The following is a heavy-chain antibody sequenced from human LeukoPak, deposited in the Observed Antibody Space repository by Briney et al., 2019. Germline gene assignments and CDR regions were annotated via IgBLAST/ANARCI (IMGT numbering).Heavy chain of an antibody. D-gene: IGHD6-6*01. Sequence: GGSLRLSCAASGLTFSGYSVNWVRQAPGKGLEWVSSIGSSGLYIYYADSVKGRFTISKDTAKNSLYLQMNSLRADDTALYYCARGLEYSSTDVLDIWGQGTMVTVSS. CDR2: IGSSGLYI. V-gene: IGHV3-21*01. CDR1: GLTFSGYS. CDR3: ARGLEYSSTDVLDI. J-gene: IGHJ3*02.